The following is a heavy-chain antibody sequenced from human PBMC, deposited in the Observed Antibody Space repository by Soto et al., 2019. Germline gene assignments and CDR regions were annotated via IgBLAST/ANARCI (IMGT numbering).Heavy chain of an antibody. V-gene: IGHV3-9*01. J-gene: IGHJ4*02. D-gene: IGHD6-6*01. CDR3: AKDISPPYSSSFSY. CDR1: GFTFYDYA. Sequence: LRLSCAASGFTFYDYAMHWVRQAPGKGLEWVSGISWNSGSIGYADSVKGRFTISRDNAKNSLYLQMNSLRAEDTALYYCAKDISPPYSSSFSYWGQGTLVTVSS. CDR2: ISWNSGSI.